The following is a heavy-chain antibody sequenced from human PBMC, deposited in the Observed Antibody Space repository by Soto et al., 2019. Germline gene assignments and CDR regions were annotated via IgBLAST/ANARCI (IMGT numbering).Heavy chain of an antibody. CDR3: ARAGVSTAMVSFHITPGAFDI. Sequence: SETLSLTCNVSGGSIYTYYWNWIRQSPGKGLEWIGYISDGGSTNYNPSLKSRVTISVDTSKNQFSLKLSSVTAADTAVYYCARAGVSTAMVSFHITPGAFDIWGQGTMVTVSS. CDR2: ISDGGST. D-gene: IGHD5-18*01. V-gene: IGHV4-59*12. J-gene: IGHJ3*02. CDR1: GGSIYTYY.